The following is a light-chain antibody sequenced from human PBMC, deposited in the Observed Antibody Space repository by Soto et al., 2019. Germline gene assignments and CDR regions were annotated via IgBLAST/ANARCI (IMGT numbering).Light chain of an antibody. J-gene: IGKJ2*01. CDR2: DAS. Sequence: EIVFTQSPATLPLSPRERASLSCRASQSVSRYLAWYQQKPGQAPRLLIFDASNRATGIPARFSGSGSGTDFTLTIRSAEPGDGAVYYCQQRCNCQATVGQETKLEIK. CDR3: QQRCNCQAT. CDR1: QSVSRY. V-gene: IGKV3-11*01.